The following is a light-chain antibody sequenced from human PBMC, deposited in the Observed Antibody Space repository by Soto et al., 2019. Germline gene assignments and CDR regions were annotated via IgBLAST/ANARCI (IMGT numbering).Light chain of an antibody. V-gene: IGKV3-20*01. CDR3: QQYGSSPT. J-gene: IGKJ1*01. CDR2: GAS. CDR1: QSVSSSY. Sequence: EIVLTQSPGTLSLSPGERATLSCRASQSVSSSYFSWYQQRPGQAPRLLIYGASSRATGIPDRFSGSGSGTDFTLTISRLEPEDSAVYYCQQYGSSPTFGQGTRWIS.